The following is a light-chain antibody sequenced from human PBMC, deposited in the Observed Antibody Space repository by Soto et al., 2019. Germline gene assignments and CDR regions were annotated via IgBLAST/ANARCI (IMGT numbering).Light chain of an antibody. CDR3: SSYTSSSSYV. Sequence: QCVLTQPAAVSGSAGQSIAISCTGTSSDVGTYNSVSWYQQYPGKAPKLMIHDVSNRPSGVSDRFSGSKSGNTASLTISGLQSEDEADYYCSSYTSSSSYVFGSGTKVTVL. V-gene: IGLV2-14*01. CDR2: DVS. J-gene: IGLJ1*01. CDR1: SSDVGTYNS.